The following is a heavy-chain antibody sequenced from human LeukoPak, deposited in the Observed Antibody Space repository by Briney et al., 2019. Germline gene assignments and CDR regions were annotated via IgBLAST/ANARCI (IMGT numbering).Heavy chain of an antibody. CDR2: ISSSGSTI. CDR3: ARDTLEYSNSPDALDT. D-gene: IGHD4-23*01. CDR1: GFTFSSYE. Sequence: GGSLRLSCAASGFTFSSYEMNWVRQAPGKGLEWVSYISSSGSTIYYADSVKGRFTISRDNAKNSLYLQMNSLRDEDTAIYYCARDTLEYSNSPDALDTWGQGTMVTVSS. J-gene: IGHJ3*02. V-gene: IGHV3-48*03.